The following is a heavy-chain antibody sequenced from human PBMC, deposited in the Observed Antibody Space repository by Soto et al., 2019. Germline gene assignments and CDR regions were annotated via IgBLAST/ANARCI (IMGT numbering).Heavy chain of an antibody. Sequence: EVQLLESGGGLVQPGGSLRLSCAASGFTFSSYAMTWVRQAPGKGLEWVSTISGSTGGSTYYADSVKGRFTISRDKSNNTLYLQMNSLSAEDMAVYYCAKGYCGVARYYGLDNWFDPWGQGTLVTVFS. V-gene: IGHV3-23*01. J-gene: IGHJ5*02. CDR3: AKGYCGVARYYGLDNWFDP. CDR2: ISGSTGGST. D-gene: IGHD2-15*01. CDR1: GFTFSSYA.